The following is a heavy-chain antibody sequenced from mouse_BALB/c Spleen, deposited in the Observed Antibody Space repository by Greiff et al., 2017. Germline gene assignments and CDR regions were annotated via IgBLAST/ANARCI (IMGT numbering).Heavy chain of an antibody. CDR1: GFTFTAYY. CDR2: IRNKANGYTT. J-gene: IGHJ3*01. V-gene: IGHV7-3*02. Sequence: DVKLVESGGCLVQPGGSLRLSCATSGFTFTAYYMSWVRQPPGKALEWLGFIRNKANGYTTEYSASVKGRFTISRDNSQSILYLQMNTLRAEDSATYYCARGNPFAYWGQGTLVTVAA. CDR3: ARGNPFAY.